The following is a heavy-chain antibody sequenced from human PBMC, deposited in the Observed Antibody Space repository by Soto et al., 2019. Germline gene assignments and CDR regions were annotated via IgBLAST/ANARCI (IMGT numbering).Heavy chain of an antibody. CDR2: ISGGGDTT. CDR3: AKGRGGSGSLTPRVDF. D-gene: IGHD3-10*01. CDR1: GFTFNNYA. V-gene: IGHV3-23*01. J-gene: IGHJ4*02. Sequence: EVQLLESGGGLVQPGGSLRLSCAASGFTFNNYAMTWVRQAPGKGLEWVSAISGGGDTTSYADSVKGRFTVSRYGSKNPQYLQMSSLRAEDTALYYCAKGRGGSGSLTPRVDFWGQGTLVTVSS.